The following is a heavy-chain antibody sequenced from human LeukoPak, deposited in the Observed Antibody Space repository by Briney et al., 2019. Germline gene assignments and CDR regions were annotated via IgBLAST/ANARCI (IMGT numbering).Heavy chain of an antibody. CDR1: GFTFSGYV. Sequence: GALRLSCAASGFTFSGYVMTWVRQPPGKGLQWVADISGSGGSTYYADSVKGRSSISRDNSKNTLYLQMNSLRAEDTAVYYCAGPIFGVVMNPFDYWGQGTLVTVSS. CDR2: ISGSGGST. D-gene: IGHD3-3*01. V-gene: IGHV3-23*01. J-gene: IGHJ4*02. CDR3: AGPIFGVVMNPFDY.